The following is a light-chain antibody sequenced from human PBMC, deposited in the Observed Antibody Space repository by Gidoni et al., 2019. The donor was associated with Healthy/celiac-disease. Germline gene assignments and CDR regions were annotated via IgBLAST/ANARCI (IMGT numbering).Light chain of an antibody. CDR3: QQYYSTQAT. Sequence: AIRITQSPSPLSASTGDRVTITCRASQGISSYLAWYQQKPGKAPKLLIYAASTLQSGVPSRFSGSGSGTDFTLTISCLQSEDFATYYCQQYYSTQATFGPGTKVDIK. CDR2: AAS. CDR1: QGISSY. J-gene: IGKJ3*01. V-gene: IGKV1-8*01.